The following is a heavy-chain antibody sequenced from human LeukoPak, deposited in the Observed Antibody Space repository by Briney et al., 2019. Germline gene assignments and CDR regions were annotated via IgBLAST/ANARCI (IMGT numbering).Heavy chain of an antibody. D-gene: IGHD6-13*01. V-gene: IGHV1-18*01. Sequence: ASVKVSCKASGYTFTSYGISWVRQAPGQGLEWMGWISAYNGNTNYAQKLQGRVTMTTDTSTSTAYMELSRLRSDDTAVYYCARDGSSKNAFDIWGQGTMVTVSS. CDR3: ARDGSSKNAFDI. CDR1: GYTFTSYG. CDR2: ISAYNGNT. J-gene: IGHJ3*02.